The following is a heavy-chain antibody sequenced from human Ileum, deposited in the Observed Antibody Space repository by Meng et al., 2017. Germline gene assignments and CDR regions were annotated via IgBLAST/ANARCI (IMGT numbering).Heavy chain of an antibody. V-gene: IGHV1-18*01. CDR3: ARAQYDFWSGPLDHGGVDY. D-gene: IGHD3-3*01. CDR2: ISAYNGNT. J-gene: IGHJ4*02. Sequence: ASVKVSCKASGYTFTSYGISWVRQAPGQGLEWMGWISAYNGNTNYAQKLQGRVTMTTDTSTSTAYMELRSLRSDDTAVYYCARAQYDFWSGPLDHGGVDYWGQGTLVTVSS. CDR1: GYTFTSYG.